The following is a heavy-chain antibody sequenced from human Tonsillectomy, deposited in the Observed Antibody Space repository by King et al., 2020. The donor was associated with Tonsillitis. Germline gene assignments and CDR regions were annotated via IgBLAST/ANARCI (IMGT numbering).Heavy chain of an antibody. CDR3: ARRGIINYGMDV. D-gene: IGHD2-15*01. J-gene: IGHJ6*02. CDR1: GGTFNNYG. Sequence: QLVQSGAEVKKPGSSLKVSCKSSGGTFNNYGISWVRQAPGQGLEWMGGIIPIFGATNYAPKFQGRVTITADESTRTAYMELSSLRSDDTAVYYCARRGIINYGMDVWGQGTTVIVSS. CDR2: IIPIFGAT. V-gene: IGHV1-69*01.